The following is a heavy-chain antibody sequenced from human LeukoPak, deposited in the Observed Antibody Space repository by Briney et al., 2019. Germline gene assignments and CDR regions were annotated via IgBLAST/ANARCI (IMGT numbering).Heavy chain of an antibody. CDR1: GFTFSSYS. D-gene: IGHD3-9*01. Sequence: GGSLRLSCAASGFTFSSYSMDWVRQAPGKGLEWGSSISSSSRYIYYADSGKGRFTISRDNAKNSLYLQMNSLRAEDTAVYYCARDLRTYYDILTGYYTPGFDYWGQGTLVTVSS. V-gene: IGHV3-21*01. J-gene: IGHJ4*02. CDR3: ARDLRTYYDILTGYYTPGFDY. CDR2: ISSSSRYI.